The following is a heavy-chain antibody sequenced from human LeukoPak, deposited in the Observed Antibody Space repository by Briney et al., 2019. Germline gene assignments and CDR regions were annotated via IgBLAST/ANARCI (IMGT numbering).Heavy chain of an antibody. V-gene: IGHV3-21*01. D-gene: IGHD3-10*02. CDR1: GFTFSTYS. CDR2: ISRSSYI. Sequence: GGSLRLSCAASGFTFSTYSMNWVRQAPGKGLEWVSSISRSSYIYYADSVKGRFTISRDNAKNSLYLQMNSLRAEDTAVYYCAELGITMIGGVWGKGTTVTISS. CDR3: AELGITMIGGV. J-gene: IGHJ6*04.